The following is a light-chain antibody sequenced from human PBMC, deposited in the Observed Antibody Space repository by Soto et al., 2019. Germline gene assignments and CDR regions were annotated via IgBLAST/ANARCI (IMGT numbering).Light chain of an antibody. Sequence: QSVLTQPPSASGTPGQRVTISCSGSSSNIGSNTVNWYQQLPGTAPKLLIYSYNQRPSGVPDRFSDSKSGTSASLAISGLQYEDEADYYCAAWDDSLNGYVFGTGTKLTVL. CDR1: SSNIGSNT. J-gene: IGLJ1*01. V-gene: IGLV1-44*01. CDR3: AAWDDSLNGYV. CDR2: SYN.